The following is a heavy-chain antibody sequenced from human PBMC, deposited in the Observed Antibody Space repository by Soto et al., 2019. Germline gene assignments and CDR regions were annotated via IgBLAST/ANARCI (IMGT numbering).Heavy chain of an antibody. CDR2: IIPIFGTT. J-gene: IGHJ5*02. CDR3: AGCGYSYGRTWFDL. V-gene: IGHV1-69*12. CDR1: GGTFSSYA. Sequence: QVQLVQSGAEVKKPGSSVKVSCKASGGTFSSYAISWVRQAPGQGLEWMGGIIPIFGTTNYAQKYQGRVTTTADESTSAAYMELGSLRSEDTAVYCCAGCGYSYGRTWFDLWGQGPLVTVSS. D-gene: IGHD5-18*01.